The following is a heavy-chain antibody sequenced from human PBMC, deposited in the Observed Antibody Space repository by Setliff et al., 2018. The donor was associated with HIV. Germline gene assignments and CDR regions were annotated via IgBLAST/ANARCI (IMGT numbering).Heavy chain of an antibody. CDR3: ARDSLVAAMGASAFDI. D-gene: IGHD5-12*01. CDR1: RFDFNNYW. V-gene: IGHV3-7*03. Sequence: GGSLRLSCAASRFDFNNYWMCWVRQAPGKGLEWVANIGQDGSEKNYVDSVKGRFTITRDNAENSLYLQMNSLRVEDTAVYYCARDSLVAAMGASAFDIWGHGTMVTVSS. CDR2: IGQDGSEK. J-gene: IGHJ3*02.